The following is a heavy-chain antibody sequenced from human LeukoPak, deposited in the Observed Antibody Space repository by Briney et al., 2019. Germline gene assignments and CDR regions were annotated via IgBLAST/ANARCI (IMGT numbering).Heavy chain of an antibody. V-gene: IGHV3-7*03. CDR1: GLTFSNSW. Sequence: PGGSLRLSCTVSGLTFSNSWMHWVRQAPGKGLEWVANIKEDGSKFYYVNSVKGRFTISRDNAKNSLYLQMNSLRVDDTAVYYCAGPKFDPWGQGTLVTVSS. CDR3: AGPKFDP. CDR2: IKEDGSKF. J-gene: IGHJ5*02.